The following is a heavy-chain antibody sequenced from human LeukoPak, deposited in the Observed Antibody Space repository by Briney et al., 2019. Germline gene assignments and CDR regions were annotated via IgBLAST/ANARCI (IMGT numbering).Heavy chain of an antibody. V-gene: IGHV3-30-3*01. Sequence: PGGSLRLSCAASGFTFSSYAMHWVRQAPGKGLEWVAVISYDGSNKYYADSVKGRFTISRDNSKNTLYLQMNSLRAEDTAVYYCARGPFLGVWGRGTLVTVSS. CDR3: ARGPFLGV. J-gene: IGHJ4*02. CDR1: GFTFSSYA. CDR2: ISYDGSNK. D-gene: IGHD3-10*01.